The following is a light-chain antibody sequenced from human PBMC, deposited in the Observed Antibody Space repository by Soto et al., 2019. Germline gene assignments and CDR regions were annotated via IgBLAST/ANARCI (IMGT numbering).Light chain of an antibody. CDR2: DAS. V-gene: IGKV1-5*01. J-gene: IGKJ2*01. CDR1: QSINTW. Sequence: DIRLTQSPSTVSASVGDRVTITCRASQSINTWFAWYQQKPGKAPRVLIYDASSLQSGVPSRFSGSGSGTEFTLTISSLEPDDFAAYYCQQYDGHFGQGTKLEIK. CDR3: QQYDGH.